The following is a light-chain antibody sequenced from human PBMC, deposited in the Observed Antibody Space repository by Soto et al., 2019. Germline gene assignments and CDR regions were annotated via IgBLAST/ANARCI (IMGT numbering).Light chain of an antibody. CDR3: ASWDDRLGAVI. J-gene: IGLJ2*01. CDR1: STDFVSYNR. CDR2: EAS. V-gene: IGLV2-18*01. Sequence: QSVLTQPPSVSGSPGQSVTISCTGTSTDFVSYNRVSWYQQPPGTAPKLIIYEASNRPSGVPGRFSGSKSGNTASLTISGLQAADEADYYCASWDDRLGAVIFGGGTKVTVL.